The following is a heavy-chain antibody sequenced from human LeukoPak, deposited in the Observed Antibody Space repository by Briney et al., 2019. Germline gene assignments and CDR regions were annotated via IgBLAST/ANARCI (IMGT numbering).Heavy chain of an antibody. J-gene: IGHJ4*02. CDR3: ARGYWKAEYGSGSQIDY. D-gene: IGHD3-10*01. V-gene: IGHV4-61*08. CDR2: IYYSGST. CDR1: GGSINSGGYY. Sequence: SQTLSLTCTVSGGSINSGGYYWSWIRQPPGKGLEWIGYIYYSGSTNYNPSLKSRVTIPVDTSKNQFSLKLSSVTAADTAVYYCARGYWKAEYGSGSQIDYWGQGTLVTVSS.